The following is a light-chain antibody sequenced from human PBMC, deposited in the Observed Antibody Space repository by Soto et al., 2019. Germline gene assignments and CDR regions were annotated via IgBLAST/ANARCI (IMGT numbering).Light chain of an antibody. Sequence: QSALTQPASASGSPGQSITISCNGTTADVGSSKFVSWYQQHPGKAPKLILYEATKRPAGVSNRFSGSKSGNTASLTISGLQPEDEADYYCCSYVGGTITYYVLGIGTNVTVL. J-gene: IGLJ1*01. CDR2: EAT. CDR3: CSYVGGTITYYV. V-gene: IGLV2-23*01. CDR1: TADVGSSKF.